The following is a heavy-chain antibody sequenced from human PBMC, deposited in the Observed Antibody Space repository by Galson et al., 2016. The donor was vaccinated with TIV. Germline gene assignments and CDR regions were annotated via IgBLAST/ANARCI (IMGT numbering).Heavy chain of an antibody. V-gene: IGHV1-3*01. CDR1: GYTFTSYT. CDR3: VRARVKHFDF. CDR2: INVYNGNT. Sequence: SVKVSRKASGYTFTSYTMHWVRQAPGQGLEWMGWINVYNGNTRYSQKFRDRVTITRDTSATTAYMETYMELSSLKSEDTAVYYCVRARVKHFDFWGQGTLVTVSS. J-gene: IGHJ4*02.